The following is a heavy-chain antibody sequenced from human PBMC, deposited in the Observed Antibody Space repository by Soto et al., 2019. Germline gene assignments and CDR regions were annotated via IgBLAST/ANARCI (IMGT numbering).Heavy chain of an antibody. V-gene: IGHV3-23*01. CDR1: GFTFNSYA. J-gene: IGHJ4*02. D-gene: IGHD3-22*01. CDR3: AKDRNYYDSRGYDY. Sequence: GGSLRLSCAASGFTFNSYAMSWVRQAPGKGLEWVSTIIGSGGSTYYADSVKGRFSVSRDNSKNTLYLQMNSLRAEDTAVYYCAKDRNYYDSRGYDYWGQGTLVTVSS. CDR2: IIGSGGST.